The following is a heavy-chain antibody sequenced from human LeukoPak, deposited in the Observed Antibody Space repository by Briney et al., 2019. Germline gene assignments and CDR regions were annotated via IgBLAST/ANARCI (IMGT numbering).Heavy chain of an antibody. CDR2: IYYSGST. CDR3: ARHVRGGVGGSPTGMFDY. D-gene: IGHD3-10*02. V-gene: IGHV4-59*08. CDR1: GGSISSYY. Sequence: SETLSLTCTVSGGSISSYYWSWIRQPPGKGLEWIGYIYYSGSTNYNPSLKSRVTISVDTSKNQFSLKLSSVTAADTAVYYCARHVRGGVGGSPTGMFDYWGQGTLVTVSS. J-gene: IGHJ4*02.